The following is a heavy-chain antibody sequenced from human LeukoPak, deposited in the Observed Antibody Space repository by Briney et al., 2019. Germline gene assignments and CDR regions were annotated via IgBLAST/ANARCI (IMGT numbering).Heavy chain of an antibody. V-gene: IGHV4-39*07. J-gene: IGHJ4*02. Sequence: PSETLSLTCTVSGGSISSSSYYWGWIRQPPGKGLEWIGSIYYSGSTYYNPSLKSRVTISVDTSKNQFSLKLSSVTAADTAVYYCARGGSGATGPWYYFDYWGQGILVTVSS. D-gene: IGHD1-26*01. CDR1: GGSISSSSYY. CDR2: IYYSGST. CDR3: ARGGSGATGPWYYFDY.